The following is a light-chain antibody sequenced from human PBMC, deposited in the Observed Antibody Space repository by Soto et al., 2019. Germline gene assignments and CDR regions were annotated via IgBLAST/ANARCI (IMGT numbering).Light chain of an antibody. CDR3: QQYDKSPLT. CDR2: ATS. J-gene: IGKJ4*01. Sequence: IVLTQSAGTLSLYPGERATLSCRASQSVSSTYLAWYQQKPGQAPRLLMYATSTRATGIPDRFSGSGSGTDFTLTISRLEPEDFAVYYCQQYDKSPLTFGGGTKVEIK. CDR1: QSVSSTY. V-gene: IGKV3-20*01.